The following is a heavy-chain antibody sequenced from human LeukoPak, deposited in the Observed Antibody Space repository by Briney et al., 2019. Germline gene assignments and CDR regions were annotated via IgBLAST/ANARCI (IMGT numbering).Heavy chain of an antibody. CDR2: IIPIFGTA. CDR3: ARTRSVVPAAHAWFDP. D-gene: IGHD2-2*01. J-gene: IGHJ5*02. Sequence: GASVKVSCKASGGTFSSYAISWVRQAPGQGLEWMGGIIPIFGTANYAQKFQGRVTITADESTSTAYMELSSLGSEDTAVYYCARTRSVVPAAHAWFDPCGQGTLVTVSS. V-gene: IGHV1-69*13. CDR1: GGTFSSYA.